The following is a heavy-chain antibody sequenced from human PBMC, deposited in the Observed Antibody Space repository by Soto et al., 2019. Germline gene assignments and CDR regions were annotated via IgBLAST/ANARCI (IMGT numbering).Heavy chain of an antibody. Sequence: EVQLVETGGGLIQPGGSLRLSCAASGFTVSSNYMTWVRQAPGKGLEWVSVIYSDGTTYYADSVKGRFTISRDNSKNTLYLQMNSLRAEDTAVYYCARDRYSKSDYKYGMDVWGQGTTVIVS. CDR3: ARDRYSKSDYKYGMDV. D-gene: IGHD6-13*01. CDR2: IYSDGTT. J-gene: IGHJ6*02. CDR1: GFTVSSNY. V-gene: IGHV3-53*02.